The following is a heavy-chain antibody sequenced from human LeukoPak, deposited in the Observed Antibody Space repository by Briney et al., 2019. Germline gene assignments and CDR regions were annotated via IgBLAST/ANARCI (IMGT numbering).Heavy chain of an antibody. Sequence: GGSLRLSCAASGLSFSEYAMHWVRQAPGKGLEWVAVISFDGSVIDYAESVKGRVTVSRDNPKNTLYLQMDSLRLEDTAVYYCVRHFRGFGMWGQGTTVTVSS. CDR3: VRHFRGFGM. CDR1: GLSFSEYA. CDR2: ISFDGSVI. J-gene: IGHJ3*02. V-gene: IGHV3-30*04.